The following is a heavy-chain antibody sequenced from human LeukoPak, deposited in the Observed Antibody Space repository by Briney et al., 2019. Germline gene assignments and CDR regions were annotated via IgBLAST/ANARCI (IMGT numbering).Heavy chain of an antibody. Sequence: RSGGSLRLSCAASGFIFDDYAMHWVRQAPAKGLERVSGGSWDSGIIGYADSVKGRFTIGRDNAKNSLYLQMDSLRPEDTALYYCVKEQTTVALSGWFDPWGQGTLVTVSS. D-gene: IGHD4-23*01. J-gene: IGHJ5*02. CDR3: VKEQTTVALSGWFDP. CDR2: GSWDSGII. V-gene: IGHV3-9*01. CDR1: GFIFDDYA.